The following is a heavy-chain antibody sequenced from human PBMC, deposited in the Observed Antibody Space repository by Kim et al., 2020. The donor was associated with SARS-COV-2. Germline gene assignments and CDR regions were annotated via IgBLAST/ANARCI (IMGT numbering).Heavy chain of an antibody. CDR2: VSFDGSNK. J-gene: IGHJ6*01. CDR3: AKDRGDIIVVSAPGHYYG. CDR1: GFTFSSYD. Sequence: GGSLRLSCAASGFTFSSYDMHWVRQAPGKGLEWVAVVSFDGSNKYYADSVKGRFTISRDNSKNTLYLQMNSLRAEDTAVYYCAKDRGDIIVVSAPGHYYG. V-gene: IGHV3-30*18. D-gene: IGHD2-2*01.